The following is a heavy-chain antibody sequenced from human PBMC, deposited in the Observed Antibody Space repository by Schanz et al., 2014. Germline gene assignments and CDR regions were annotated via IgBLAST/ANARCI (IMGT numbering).Heavy chain of an antibody. CDR2: ISVYHGHT. CDR3: VRDAGWAFGDYHGMDV. D-gene: IGHD3-10*01. J-gene: IGHJ6*02. CDR1: GYTFNNHG. Sequence: QVQLVQSGGEVKKPGASATVSCKASGYTFNNHGISWVRQAPGQGLEWMGWISVYHGHTNYAEKVHGRVTMTTDTSTSTGYMELRSLISDDTAVYYWVRDAGWAFGDYHGMDVWGQGTSDTVSS. V-gene: IGHV1-18*01.